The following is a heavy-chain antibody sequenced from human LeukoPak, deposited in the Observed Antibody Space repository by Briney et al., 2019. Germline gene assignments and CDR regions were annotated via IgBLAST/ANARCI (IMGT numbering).Heavy chain of an antibody. CDR1: GYTFTSYY. CDR2: INPSGGST. Sequence: ASVKVSCKASGYTFTSYYMHWVRQAPGQGLEWMGIINPSGGSTSYAQKFQGRVTMTRDTSTSTVYMQLSSLRSEDTAVYYCARDGPRIAALGEDFDYWGQGTLVTVSS. V-gene: IGHV1-46*01. D-gene: IGHD6-6*01. J-gene: IGHJ4*02. CDR3: ARDGPRIAALGEDFDY.